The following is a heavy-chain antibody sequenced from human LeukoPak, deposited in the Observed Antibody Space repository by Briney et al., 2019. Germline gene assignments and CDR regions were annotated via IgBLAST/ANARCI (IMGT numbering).Heavy chain of an antibody. CDR1: GGSISSSGYY. D-gene: IGHD1-26*01. CDR3: ASPNGTVGAYSAFDI. V-gene: IGHV4-39*01. Sequence: SETLSLTCTVSGGSISSSGYYWAWIRQPPGKGLEWIGSINYSGSTYYNPSLKSRITISVAASKNQFSLKLSSVTAADTAVYFCASPNGTVGAYSAFDIWGQGTMVTVSS. CDR2: INYSGST. J-gene: IGHJ3*02.